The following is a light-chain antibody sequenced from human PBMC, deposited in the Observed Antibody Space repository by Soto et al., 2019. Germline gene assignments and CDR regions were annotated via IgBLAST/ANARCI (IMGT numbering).Light chain of an antibody. CDR1: SSDVGSYNL. V-gene: IGLV2-23*03. CDR2: EGS. Sequence: QSVRTQPASVSGSPGHSITGSCTGTSSDVGSYNLVSWYQQHPGKAPKLMIYEGSKRPSGVSNRFSGSKSGNTASLTISGLQAEDEADYYCCSYAGSSTFEVFGTGTKLTVL. J-gene: IGLJ1*01. CDR3: CSYAGSSTFEV.